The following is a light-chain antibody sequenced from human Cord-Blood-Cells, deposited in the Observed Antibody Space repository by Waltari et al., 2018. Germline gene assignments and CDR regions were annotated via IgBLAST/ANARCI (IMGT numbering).Light chain of an antibody. CDR3: CSYAGSSTV. CDR2: EVS. V-gene: IGLV2-23*02. Sequence: QSALTQPAYVSGSPGQSLTISCPGTSSAVGSYNLVSWYQQHPGKAPKLMVYEVSKRPSGVSNRFSGSKSGNTASLTISGLQAEDEADYYCCSYAGSSTVFGGGTQLTVL. CDR1: SSAVGSYNL. J-gene: IGLJ7*01.